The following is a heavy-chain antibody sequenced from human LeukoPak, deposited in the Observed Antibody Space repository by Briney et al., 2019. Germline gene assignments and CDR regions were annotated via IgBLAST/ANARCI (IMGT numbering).Heavy chain of an antibody. CDR2: IRGSCGNT. J-gene: IGHJ4*02. Sequence: SGGSLRLPYAASGFTFSRYAMLWVRRAPGKARVGVSGIRGSCGNTYYAGPVRGRLSISRDNSKNTLYLQVNSLRAEDTAVYYCAKGRTEAGTLALDYWGQGTLVSVSS. D-gene: IGHD6-19*01. CDR1: GFTFSRYA. CDR3: AKGRTEAGTLALDY. V-gene: IGHV3-23*01.